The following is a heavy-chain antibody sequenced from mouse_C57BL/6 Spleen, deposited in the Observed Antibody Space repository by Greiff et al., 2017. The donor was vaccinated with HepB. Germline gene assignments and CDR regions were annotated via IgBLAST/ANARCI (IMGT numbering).Heavy chain of an antibody. Sequence: QVQLQQPGAELVMPGASVKLSCKASGYTFTSYWMHWVKQRPGQGLEWIGEIDPSDSYTNYNQKFKGKSTLTVDKSSSTAYMQLSSLTSEDSAVYYCARRDGRLDYWGQGTTLTVSS. CDR2: IDPSDSYT. CDR1: GYTFTSYW. J-gene: IGHJ2*01. CDR3: ARRDGRLDY. V-gene: IGHV1-69*01. D-gene: IGHD1-1*01.